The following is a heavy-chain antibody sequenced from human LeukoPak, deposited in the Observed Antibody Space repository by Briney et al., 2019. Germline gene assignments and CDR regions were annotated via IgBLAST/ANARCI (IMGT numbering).Heavy chain of an antibody. Sequence: GGSLRLSCAASGFTFSHYWMSWVRQTPGKGLEWVANINQDGSEKYYVDSVKGRFTISRDNARDSLYLQVNSLRAEDTAVYYCARDLGQYYDTSDNWFDPWGQGTLVTVSS. V-gene: IGHV3-7*01. CDR2: INQDGSEK. J-gene: IGHJ5*02. CDR3: ARDLGQYYDTSDNWFDP. CDR1: GFTFSHYW. D-gene: IGHD3-22*01.